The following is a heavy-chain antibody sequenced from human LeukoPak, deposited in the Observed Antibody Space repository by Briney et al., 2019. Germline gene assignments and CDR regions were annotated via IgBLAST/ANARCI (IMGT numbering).Heavy chain of an antibody. CDR3: ARGTYCSGGSCYSFDY. V-gene: IGHV3-21*01. D-gene: IGHD2-15*01. J-gene: IGHJ4*02. CDR2: ISSSSSYI. Sequence: GGSLRLSCAASGFTFSSYSMNWVRQAPGKGLEWVSSISSSSSYIYYADSVKGRFTISRGNAKNSLYLQMNSLRAEDTAVYYCARGTYCSGGSCYSFDYWGQGTLVTVSS. CDR1: GFTFSSYS.